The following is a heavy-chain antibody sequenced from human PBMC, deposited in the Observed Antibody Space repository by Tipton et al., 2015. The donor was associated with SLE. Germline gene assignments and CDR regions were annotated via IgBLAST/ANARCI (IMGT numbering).Heavy chain of an antibody. CDR1: GFTFSSYA. V-gene: IGHV3-30-3*01. Sequence: SLRLSCAASGFTFSSYAMHWVRQAPGKGLEWVAVISYDGSNKYYADSVKGRFTISRDNSKNTLYLQMNSLRAEDTAVYYCARDMWLVRGDYWGQGTLVTVSS. CDR2: ISYDGSNK. D-gene: IGHD6-19*01. J-gene: IGHJ4*02. CDR3: ARDMWLVRGDY.